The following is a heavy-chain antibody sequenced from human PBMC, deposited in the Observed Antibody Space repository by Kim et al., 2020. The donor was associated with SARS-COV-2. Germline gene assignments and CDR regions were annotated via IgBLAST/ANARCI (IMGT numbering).Heavy chain of an antibody. CDR3: ARGPNIYGSGSSHPNWYFDL. CDR1: GGSFSGYY. J-gene: IGHJ2*01. CDR2: INHSGST. D-gene: IGHD3-10*01. V-gene: IGHV4-34*01. Sequence: SETLSLTCAVYGGSFSGYYWSWIRQPPGKGLEWIGEINHSGSTNYNPSLKSRVTISVDTSKNQFSLKLSSVTAADTAVYYCARGPNIYGSGSSHPNWYFDLWRRGTLVTVSS.